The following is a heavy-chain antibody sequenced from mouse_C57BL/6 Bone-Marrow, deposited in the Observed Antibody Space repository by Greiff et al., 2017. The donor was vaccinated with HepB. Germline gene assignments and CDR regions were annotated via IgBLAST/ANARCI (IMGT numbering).Heavy chain of an antibody. V-gene: IGHV5-2*01. D-gene: IGHD2-4*01. J-gene: IGHJ2*01. Sequence: EVKLMESGGGLVQPGESLKLSCESNEYEFPSHDMSWVRKTPEKRLELVAAINSDGGSTYYPDTMERRFIISRDNTKKTLYLQMSSLRSEDTALYYCASLYYDYEGDFDYWGQGTTLTVSS. CDR2: INSDGGST. CDR1: EYEFPSHD. CDR3: ASLYYDYEGDFDY.